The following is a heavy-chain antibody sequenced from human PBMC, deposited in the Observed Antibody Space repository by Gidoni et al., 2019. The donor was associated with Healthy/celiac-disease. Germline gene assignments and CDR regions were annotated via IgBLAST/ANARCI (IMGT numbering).Heavy chain of an antibody. CDR2: INTNSGHQ. CDR1: GYTFTRYA. D-gene: IGHD6-13*01. V-gene: IGHV7-4-1*02. J-gene: IGHJ5*02. CDR3: AREVSDFIAAAADWFDP. Sequence: QVQLVQSGSELTKPGASVKVSCKASGYTFTRYALTWVRPAPGQGLDGMGWINTNSGHQTYAQGFIGRFVFSLDTSVSTAYLQISSLKAEDTAVYYCAREVSDFIAAAADWFDPWGQGTLVTVSS.